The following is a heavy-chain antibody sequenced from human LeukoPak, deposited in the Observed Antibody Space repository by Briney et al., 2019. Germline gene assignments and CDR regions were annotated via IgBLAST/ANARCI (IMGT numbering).Heavy chain of an antibody. CDR2: TYTSGST. D-gene: IGHD6-13*01. CDR3: ARDAEVIAAALDAFDI. V-gene: IGHV4-4*07. Sequence: SETLSLTCTVSGGSISSYYWSWIRQPAGKGLEWIGRTYTSGSTNYNPSLKSRVTMSVDTSKNQFSLKLSSVTAADTAVYYCARDAEVIAAALDAFDIWGQGTMVTVSS. J-gene: IGHJ3*02. CDR1: GGSISSYY.